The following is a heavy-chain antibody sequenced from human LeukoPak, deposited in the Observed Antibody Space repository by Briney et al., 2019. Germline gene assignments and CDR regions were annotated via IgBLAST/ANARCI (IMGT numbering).Heavy chain of an antibody. CDR3: ARHDSSGYYNYYYYMDV. V-gene: IGHV5-51*01. J-gene: IGHJ6*03. D-gene: IGHD3-22*01. CDR1: GYSFASYW. CDR2: IYPGDSDT. Sequence: GESLKISCKGSGYSFASYWIGWVRQMPGKGLEWMGIIYPGDSDTRYSPSFQGQVTISADKSISTVYLQWSSLKASDTAMYYCARHDSSGYYNYYYYMDVWGKGTTVTVSS.